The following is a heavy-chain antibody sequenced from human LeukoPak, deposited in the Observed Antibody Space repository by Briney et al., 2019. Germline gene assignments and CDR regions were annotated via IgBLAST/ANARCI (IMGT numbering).Heavy chain of an antibody. CDR1: GYTFTSYD. CDR2: ISTYNDNT. Sequence: ASVKVSCKASGYTFTSYDISWARQAPGQGLEWMGWISTYNDNTHYAQKLQGRVTMTTDTFTSTVYMELKSLRSDDTAVYYCARIQSRIIAARPGNPAFDYWGRGTLVTVSS. CDR3: ARIQSRIIAARPGNPAFDY. D-gene: IGHD6-6*01. J-gene: IGHJ4*02. V-gene: IGHV1-18*01.